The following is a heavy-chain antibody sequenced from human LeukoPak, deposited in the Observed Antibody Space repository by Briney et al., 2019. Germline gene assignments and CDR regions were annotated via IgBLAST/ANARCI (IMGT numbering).Heavy chain of an antibody. J-gene: IGHJ4*02. CDR3: ARDPVGGSTIFDS. CDR2: TYFRSKWYY. D-gene: IGHD1-26*01. V-gene: IGHV6-1*01. Sequence: SQTLSLTCAISGDSVSSDSAARNWIRQSPSRGLEWLARTYFRSKWYYDYALAVKGRITINPDTSKNQFSLQLNSVTPEDTAVYFCARDPVGGSTIFDSWGQGTLVTVSS. CDR1: GDSVSSDSAA.